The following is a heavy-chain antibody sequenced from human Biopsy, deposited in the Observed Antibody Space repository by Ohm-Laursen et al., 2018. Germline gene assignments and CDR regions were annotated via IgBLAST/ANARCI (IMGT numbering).Heavy chain of an antibody. D-gene: IGHD6-19*01. CDR2: IWYDGTNE. CDR1: GFTFGHYA. CDR3: ARGLSSGWYGYFDV. Sequence: SLRLSCAAPGFTFGHYAMHWVRQAPGKGLEWISLIWYDGTNEDYADSVKGRFTISRDNSKNTLYLQINTLTLEDTASYYCARGLSSGWYGYFDVWGRGTLVTVSS. J-gene: IGHJ2*01. V-gene: IGHV3-33*04.